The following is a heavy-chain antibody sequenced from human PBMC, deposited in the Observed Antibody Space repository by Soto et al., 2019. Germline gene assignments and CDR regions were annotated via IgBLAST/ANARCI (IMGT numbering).Heavy chain of an antibody. V-gene: IGHV3-30*18. CDR1: GFTFSSYG. D-gene: IGHD5-12*01. CDR3: AKGAYSRVTTIDREYFDY. CDR2: ISYDGSNK. J-gene: IGHJ4*02. Sequence: GGSLRLSCAASGFTFSSYGMHWVRQAPGKGLEWVAVISYDGSNKYYADSVKGRFTISRDNSKNTLYLQMNSLRAEDTAVYYCAKGAYSRVTTIDREYFDYWGQGTLVTVSS.